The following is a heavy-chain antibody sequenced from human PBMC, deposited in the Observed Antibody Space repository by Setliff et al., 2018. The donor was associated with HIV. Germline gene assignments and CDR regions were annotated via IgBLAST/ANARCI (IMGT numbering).Heavy chain of an antibody. V-gene: IGHV4-34*01. CDR1: GGSFSGYS. CDR2: VYHSGSS. Sequence: PSETLSLTCAVYGGSFSGYSWSWIRQPPGKGPEWIGEVYHSGSSNYNPSLKSRVTISVDTSKNQFSLRLSSVTAADTAIYYCARDKRASFDGLDVWGQGTTVTVSS. J-gene: IGHJ6*02. CDR3: ARDKRASFDGLDV.